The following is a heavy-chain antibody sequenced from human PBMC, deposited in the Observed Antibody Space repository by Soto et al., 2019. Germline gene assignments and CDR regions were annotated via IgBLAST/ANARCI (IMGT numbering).Heavy chain of an antibody. CDR1: GFTFITYA. CDR2: ISPNGRNT. CDR3: ARDEIQVWSYVGSFDY. Sequence: GGSLRLSCAASGFTFITYALTWVRQAPWKGLEWVSAISPNGRNTYYIDSVKGRFTISRDNSKNTLYLQMDSLGVEDTAVYYCARDEIQVWSYVGSFDYWGQGPLVTGSS. V-gene: IGHV3-23*01. J-gene: IGHJ4*02. D-gene: IGHD5-18*01.